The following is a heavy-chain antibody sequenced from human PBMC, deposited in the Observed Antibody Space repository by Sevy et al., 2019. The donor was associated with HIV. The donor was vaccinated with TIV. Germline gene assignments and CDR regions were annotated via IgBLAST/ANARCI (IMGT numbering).Heavy chain of an antibody. V-gene: IGHV3-49*03. CDR2: ITRNSYEAYGGTT. J-gene: IGHJ4*02. Sequence: GGSLRLSCTTSGFTFEDYALSWFRQAPGKGLEWVAFITRNSYEAYGGTTDYAASVKGRFIISRDDSKSIAYLQMNSLKTEDTAVSYCTRGLATADTPEYYFDYWGQGTLVTVSS. CDR1: GFTFEDYA. CDR3: TRGLATADTPEYYFDY. D-gene: IGHD5-12*01.